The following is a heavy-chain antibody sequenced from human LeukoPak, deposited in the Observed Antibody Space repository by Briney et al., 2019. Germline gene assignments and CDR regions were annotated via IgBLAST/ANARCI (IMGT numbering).Heavy chain of an antibody. V-gene: IGHV3-7*01. CDR2: IKQDGSEK. CDR3: ARDLRDYYGSGFDY. Sequence: PGGSLRLSCAASGFTFSSYWMSWVRQAPGKGLEWVANIKQDGSEKYYVDSVKGRFTISRDNAKNSLYLQMNSLRAEDTAVYYCARDLRDYYGSGFDYWDQGTLVTVSS. J-gene: IGHJ4*02. CDR1: GFTFSSYW. D-gene: IGHD3-10*01.